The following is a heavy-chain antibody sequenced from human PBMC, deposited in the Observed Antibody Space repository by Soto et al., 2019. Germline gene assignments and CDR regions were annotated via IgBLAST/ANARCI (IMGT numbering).Heavy chain of an antibody. J-gene: IGHJ3*02. V-gene: IGHV3-23*01. CDR1: GFIFSSLA. Sequence: EVPLLESGGGLVQPGGSLRLSCAASGFIFSSLAMSWVRQAPGKGLEWVSAIPGSADSTYYADSVKGRFTISRDNSKNTLYLQMNSLRAEDTAVYYCAKKLPEAGSHFAFDIWGHGTMVTVSS. CDR2: IPGSADST. CDR3: AKKLPEAGSHFAFDI. D-gene: IGHD2-2*01.